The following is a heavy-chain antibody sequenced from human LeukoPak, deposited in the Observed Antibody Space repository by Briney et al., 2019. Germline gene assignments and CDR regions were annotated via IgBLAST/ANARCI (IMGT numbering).Heavy chain of an antibody. CDR1: GDGVYSNSAA. CDR3: ARDRNTYGMDF. Sequence: SPTLSLPSPISGDGVYSNSAAWKWIRQAPSRGLEGLGRTYYRSKWYNEYAVSGKSRITINPDTTKNQFCMKLNSVTPEDTALYYCARDRNTYGMDFWGQGTTVTVSS. D-gene: IGHD2/OR15-2a*01. V-gene: IGHV6-1*01. J-gene: IGHJ6*02. CDR2: TYYRSKWYN.